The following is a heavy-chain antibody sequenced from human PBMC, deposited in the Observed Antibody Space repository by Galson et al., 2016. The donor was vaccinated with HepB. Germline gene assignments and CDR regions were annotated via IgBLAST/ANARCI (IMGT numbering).Heavy chain of an antibody. CDR1: GFTFSSFA. Sequence: SLRLSCAASGFTFSSFAIHWVRQAPGEGLEWVSRINGDGRSTTYADSVKGRFTISRDNSKNTLYLQMNSLRVEDTAVYYCASFGGVIAYDAFDIWGQGTMVTVSS. V-gene: IGHV3-74*03. CDR2: INGDGRST. J-gene: IGHJ3*02. CDR3: ASFGGVIAYDAFDI. D-gene: IGHD3-16*02.